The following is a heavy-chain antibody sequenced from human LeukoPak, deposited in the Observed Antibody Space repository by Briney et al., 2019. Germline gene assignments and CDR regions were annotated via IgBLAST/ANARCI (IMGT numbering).Heavy chain of an antibody. J-gene: IGHJ4*02. CDR1: GGSMSSTKW. V-gene: IGHV4-4*02. CDR2: IYHSGST. CDR3: ATSTVMSEYCLDY. Sequence: SETLSLTCAVSGGSMSSTKWWSWVRQPPGKGLEWIGEIYHSGSTNYNPSLKSRITISVDKSKNQVSLNLSSVTAADAAMYYCATSTVMSEYCLDYWAQGTLVTVSS. D-gene: IGHD4-17*01.